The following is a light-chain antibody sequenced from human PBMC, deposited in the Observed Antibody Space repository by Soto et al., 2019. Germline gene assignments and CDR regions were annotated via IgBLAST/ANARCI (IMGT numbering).Light chain of an antibody. CDR2: DAS. Sequence: EIVLTQSPATLSLSPGDRATLSCRASQSVSSYLAWYQQKPGQAPRLLIYDASNRATGIPDRFSGSGSGPDFTLTITSLEPEDFAVYYCQQRSNWPSTFGGGTKVEIK. V-gene: IGKV3-11*01. CDR1: QSVSSY. CDR3: QQRSNWPST. J-gene: IGKJ4*01.